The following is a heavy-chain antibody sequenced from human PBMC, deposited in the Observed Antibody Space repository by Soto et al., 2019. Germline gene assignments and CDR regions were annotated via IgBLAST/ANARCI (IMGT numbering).Heavy chain of an antibody. V-gene: IGHV4-31*03. CDR3: ARVCVTIFYFDY. Sequence: QVQLQESGPGLVKPSRTMSLPCPVSGGSFSSVGYYGTGTRRHPGKGLEWIGYIYYSGSTNYNPSLKSRVTISVDTSKNQFSLKLSSVTAADTAVYYCARVCVTIFYFDYWGQGTLVTVSS. CDR2: IYYSGST. J-gene: IGHJ4*02. CDR1: GGSFSSVGYY. D-gene: IGHD3-3*01.